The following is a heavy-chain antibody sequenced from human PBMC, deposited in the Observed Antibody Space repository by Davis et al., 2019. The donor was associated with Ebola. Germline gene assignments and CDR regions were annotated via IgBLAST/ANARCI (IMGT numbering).Heavy chain of an antibody. V-gene: IGHV6-1*01. D-gene: IGHD5-18*01. Sequence: HSQTLSLTCAISGDSVSTAGWNWIRQSPSRGLEWLGRTYYKSKWYNDYAASVKSRITINPDTSKNQFTLQLTSVTPEDTALYYCARGWLRGGMDVWGEGTTVTVFS. CDR2: TYYKSKWYN. CDR3: ARGWLRGGMDV. CDR1: GDSVSTAG. J-gene: IGHJ6*04.